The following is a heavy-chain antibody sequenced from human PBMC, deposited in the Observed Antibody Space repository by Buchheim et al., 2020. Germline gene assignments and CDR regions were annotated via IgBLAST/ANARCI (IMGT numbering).Heavy chain of an antibody. CDR1: GFTFSSYG. CDR2: ISDGGRNI. V-gene: IGHV3-48*02. J-gene: IGHJ4*02. CDR3: ARENPGGYYFDY. D-gene: IGHD4-23*01. Sequence: EVQLVESGGGLVQPGGSLRLSCAASGFTFSSYGMNWVRQAPGKGLEWISYISDGGRNINYVDSAEGRFTISRDDGKNSLFLQMNSLRDEDTAVYYCARENPGGYYFDYWGPGTL.